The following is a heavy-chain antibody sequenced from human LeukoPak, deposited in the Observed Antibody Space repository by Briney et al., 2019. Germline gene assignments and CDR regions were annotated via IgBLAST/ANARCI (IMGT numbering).Heavy chain of an antibody. V-gene: IGHV3-73*01. Sequence: PGGSLKLSCAASGFTFSGSPMHWVRQASGKGLEWVGRIRTKATSYDAAYAASVKGRFTISRDDSKNTLYLQMNSLRAEDTAVYYCAKGHYLYYFDYWGQGTLVTVSS. CDR3: AKGHYLYYFDY. CDR2: IRTKATSYDA. J-gene: IGHJ4*02. D-gene: IGHD1-26*01. CDR1: GFTFSGSP.